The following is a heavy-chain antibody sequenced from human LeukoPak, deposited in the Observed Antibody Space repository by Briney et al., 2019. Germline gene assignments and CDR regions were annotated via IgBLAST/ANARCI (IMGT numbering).Heavy chain of an antibody. Sequence: PGGSLRLSCAASGFTFSSYEMNWVRQAPGKGLEWVSYISSSGTTIYYADSVKGRFTISRDNAKNSLYLQMNSLRAEDTAVYYCAIGLFEEQHPYWGQGTLVTVSS. D-gene: IGHD6-13*01. CDR1: GFTFSSYE. CDR2: ISSSGTTI. V-gene: IGHV3-48*03. CDR3: AIGLFEEQHPY. J-gene: IGHJ4*02.